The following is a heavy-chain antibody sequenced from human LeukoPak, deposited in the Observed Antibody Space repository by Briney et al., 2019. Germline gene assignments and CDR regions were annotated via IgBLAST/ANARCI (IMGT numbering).Heavy chain of an antibody. D-gene: IGHD3-9*01. CDR2: IYHSGST. Sequence: PSETLSLTCAVSGYSISSGYYWGWIRQPPGKGLEWIGSIYHSGSTYYNPSLKSRVTISVDTSKNQFSLKLSSVTGADTAVYYCARVQYFDGERWFDPWGQGTLVTVSS. CDR1: GYSISSGYY. CDR3: ARVQYFDGERWFDP. V-gene: IGHV4-38-2*01. J-gene: IGHJ5*02.